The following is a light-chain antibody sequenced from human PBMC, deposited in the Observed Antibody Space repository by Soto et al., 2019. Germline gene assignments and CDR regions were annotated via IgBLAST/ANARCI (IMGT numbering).Light chain of an antibody. CDR1: QSVSSN. J-gene: IGKJ1*01. CDR3: QQYNNWPRT. CDR2: HAS. Sequence: EIVMTHSPATRSVSPGGRGMLSCRASQSVSSNLAWYQQSPGQAPRLLIYHASTRATAVPARFTASGSGTEFTLTISSLQSEDFAVYYCQQYNNWPRTSGQGTKVDIK. V-gene: IGKV3-15*01.